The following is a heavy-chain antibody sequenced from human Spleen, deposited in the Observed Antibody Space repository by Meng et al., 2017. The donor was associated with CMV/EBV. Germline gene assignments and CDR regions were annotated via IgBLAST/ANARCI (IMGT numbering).Heavy chain of an antibody. Sequence: ASVKVSCKASGYTFTSYGNSWVRQAPGQGLEWMGWISAYNGNTNYAQKLQGRVTMTTDTSTSTAYMELRSLRSDDTAVYYCARGGANYYYYDIDVWVQGTTVTVSS. CDR1: GYTFTSYG. J-gene: IGHJ6*02. D-gene: IGHD3-16*01. V-gene: IGHV1-18*01. CDR2: ISAYNGNT. CDR3: ARGGANYYYYDIDV.